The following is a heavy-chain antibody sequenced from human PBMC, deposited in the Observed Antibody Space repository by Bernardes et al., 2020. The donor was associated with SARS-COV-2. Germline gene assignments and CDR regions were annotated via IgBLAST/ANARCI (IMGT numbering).Heavy chain of an antibody. CDR2: IYSGGNT. D-gene: IGHD6-25*01. CDR1: GFTVSTNY. Sequence: GGSLRLSCAASGFTVSTNYMSWVRQAPGKGLEWVSVIYSGGNTYSADSVKGRFTTSRDNSKNTVYLQMNSLRAEDTGVYYCTRDYPDPADWGRGTLVTVSS. CDR3: TRDYPDPAD. J-gene: IGHJ4*02. V-gene: IGHV3-66*01.